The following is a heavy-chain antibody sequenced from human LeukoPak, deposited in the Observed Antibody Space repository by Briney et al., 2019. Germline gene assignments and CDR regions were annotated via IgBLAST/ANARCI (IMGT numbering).Heavy chain of an antibody. CDR1: GDSVSSGNYY. CDR2: MSPSGTT. J-gene: IGHJ4*02. Sequence: SGTLSLTCTVSGDSVSSGNYYLSWIRQPPGKGLDWITYMSPSGTTKYNPSLKSRVTISVDTSKNQFSLKLTSVTAADTAVYYCARGTHRGYSYGYDYWGQGTLVTVSS. CDR3: ARGTHRGYSYGYDY. V-gene: IGHV4-61*01. D-gene: IGHD5-18*01.